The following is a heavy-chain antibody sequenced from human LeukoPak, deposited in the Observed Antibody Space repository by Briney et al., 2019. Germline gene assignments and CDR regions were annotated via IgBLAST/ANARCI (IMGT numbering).Heavy chain of an antibody. Sequence: PSETLSLTCTVSGGSISSSSYYWGWIRQPPGKGLEWIGSIYYSGSTYYNPSLKSRVTISVDTSKNQFSLKLSSVTAADTAVYYCARDPGRGSGYCYVRWFDPWGQGTLVTVSS. V-gene: IGHV4-39*07. CDR3: ARDPGRGSGYCYVRWFDP. J-gene: IGHJ5*02. D-gene: IGHD3-22*01. CDR2: IYYSGST. CDR1: GGSISSSSYY.